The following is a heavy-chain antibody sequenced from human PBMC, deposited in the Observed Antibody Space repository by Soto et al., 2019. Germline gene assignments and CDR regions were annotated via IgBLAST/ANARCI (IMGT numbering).Heavy chain of an antibody. Sequence: SETLSLTCAVSGGSINTSKWWSWVRQPPGKGLEWIVEIYRSGTTNYNPSLKSRVTISVDKSKNQFSLKLSSVTAADTAVYYCASGLGTAPGNWFDPWGQGTLVTVSS. CDR1: GGSINTSKW. CDR2: IYRSGTT. CDR3: ASGLGTAPGNWFDP. D-gene: IGHD2-2*01. V-gene: IGHV4-4*02. J-gene: IGHJ5*02.